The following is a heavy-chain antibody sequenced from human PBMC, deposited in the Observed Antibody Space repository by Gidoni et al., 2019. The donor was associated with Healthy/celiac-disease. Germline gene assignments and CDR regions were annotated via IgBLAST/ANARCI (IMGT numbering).Heavy chain of an antibody. CDR3: ARDAEMTTVTTPDY. Sequence: QVQLVESGGGVVQPGRSLRLSCAASGFTFSSYGLHWVRQAPGKGLEWVAVIWYDGSNKYYADSVKGRFTISRDNSKNTLYLQMNSLRAEDTAVYYCARDAEMTTVTTPDYWGQGTLVTVSS. J-gene: IGHJ4*02. V-gene: IGHV3-33*01. D-gene: IGHD4-17*01. CDR2: IWYDGSNK. CDR1: GFTFSSYG.